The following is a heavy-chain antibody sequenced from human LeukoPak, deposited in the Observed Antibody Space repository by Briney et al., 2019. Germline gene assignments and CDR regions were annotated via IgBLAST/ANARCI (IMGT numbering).Heavy chain of an antibody. V-gene: IGHV1-18*01. CDR2: ISAYNGNT. CDR1: GYTFTSYG. Sequence: GASVKVSCKASGYTFTSYGISWVRQAPGQGLEWMGWISAYNGNTNYAQKLQGRVTMTTDTSTSTAYMELRSLRSDDTAVYYCARVRAAVAGPGGWFDPWGQGTLVTVSS. D-gene: IGHD6-19*01. J-gene: IGHJ5*02. CDR3: ARVRAAVAGPGGWFDP.